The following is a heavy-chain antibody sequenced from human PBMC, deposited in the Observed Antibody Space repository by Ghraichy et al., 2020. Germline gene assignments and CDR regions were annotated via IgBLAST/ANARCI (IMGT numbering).Heavy chain of an antibody. CDR1: GYTFTSYA. CDR2: INAGNGNT. V-gene: IGHV1-3*01. D-gene: IGHD1-26*01. Sequence: ASVKVSCKASGYTFTSYAMHWVRQAPGQRLEWMGWINAGNGNTKYSQKFQGRVTITRDTSASTAYMELSSLRSEDTAVYYCARVKGGSYHLGDYWGQGTLVTVSS. CDR3: ARVKGGSYHLGDY. J-gene: IGHJ4*02.